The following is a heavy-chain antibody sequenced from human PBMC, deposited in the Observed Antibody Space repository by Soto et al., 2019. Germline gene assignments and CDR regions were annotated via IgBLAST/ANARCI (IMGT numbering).Heavy chain of an antibody. CDR3: ESDHRWSNQYYSMAV. CDR2: IYYSGST. J-gene: IGHJ6*02. CDR1: GDSISSNGYY. V-gene: IGHV4-31*03. D-gene: IGHD3-16*02. Sequence: QVQLQESGPGLVKPSQTLSLTCTVSGDSISSNGYYWSWIRQHPGKGLEWIGYIYYSGSTYYNPSLKSRVTLSLDPSKNQFTLKLSSVTAADTAVYYCESDHRWSNQYYSMAVWGQETTVTVSS.